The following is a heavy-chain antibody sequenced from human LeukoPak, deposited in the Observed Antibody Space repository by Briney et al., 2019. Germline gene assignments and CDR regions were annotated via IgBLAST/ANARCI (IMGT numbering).Heavy chain of an antibody. V-gene: IGHV3-64D*06. CDR2: ITGSGDST. J-gene: IGHJ4*02. D-gene: IGHD3-22*01. CDR3: VRDQRGGSCGYYDS. Sequence: RGSRRLSCSASGFTFSTYFMHWVRQAPGKGLECVSAITGSGDSTYYADSVKGRFTISRDDSKNTLYLQMSSLRAEDTAVYYCVRDQRGGSCGYYDSWGQGTTVSLSS. CDR1: GFTFSTYF.